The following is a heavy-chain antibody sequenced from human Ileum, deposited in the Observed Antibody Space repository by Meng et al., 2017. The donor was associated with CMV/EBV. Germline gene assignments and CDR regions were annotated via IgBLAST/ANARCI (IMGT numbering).Heavy chain of an antibody. CDR1: GFTFSSYS. V-gene: IGHV3-21*06. CDR3: ARDRLEGDYSGPGY. D-gene: IGHD1-1*01. CDR2: IGSSGSGI. J-gene: IGHJ4*02. Sequence: GESLKISCAASGFTFSSYSMDWLCQAPGKGLEWVASIGSSGSGIYYSESLKGRFTISRDNAKNSLFLQINNLRAEDTAVYYCARDRLEGDYSGPGYWGQGTLVTVSS.